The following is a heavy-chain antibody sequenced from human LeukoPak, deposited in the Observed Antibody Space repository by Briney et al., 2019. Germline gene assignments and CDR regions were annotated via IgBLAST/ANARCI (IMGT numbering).Heavy chain of an antibody. J-gene: IGHJ3*02. D-gene: IGHD6-19*01. CDR3: AKAVAAPGAFDI. CDR2: IGWDSQSI. CDR1: GFTFDESA. Sequence: GRSLRLSCAASGFTFDESAMHWVRQAPGKGLEWVSGIGWDSQSIVYAGSVKGRFTISRDNAKNSPYLQMNSLRAEDTALYYCAKAVAAPGAFDIWGRGAVVTVSS. V-gene: IGHV3-9*01.